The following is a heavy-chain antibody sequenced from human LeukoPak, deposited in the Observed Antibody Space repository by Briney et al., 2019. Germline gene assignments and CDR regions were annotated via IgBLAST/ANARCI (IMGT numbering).Heavy chain of an antibody. D-gene: IGHD1-14*01. V-gene: IGHV3-21*01. Sequence: PGGSLRLSCAASGFTFSSYSMNWVRQAPGKGLEWVSSISSSSSYIYYADSVKGRFTISGDNAKNSLYLQMNSLRAEDTAVYYCARDSTTPSAFDIWGQGTMVTVSS. CDR1: GFTFSSYS. CDR3: ARDSTTPSAFDI. CDR2: ISSSSSYI. J-gene: IGHJ3*02.